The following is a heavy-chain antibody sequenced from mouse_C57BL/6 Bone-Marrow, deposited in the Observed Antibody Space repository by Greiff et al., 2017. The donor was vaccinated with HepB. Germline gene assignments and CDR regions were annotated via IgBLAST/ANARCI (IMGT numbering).Heavy chain of an antibody. Sequence: QVQLQQSGPELVKPGASVKLSCKASGYTFTSYDINWVKQRPGQGLEWIGWIYPRDGSTKYNQKFKGKATLTVDTSSSTAYMELHKLTSEDSEVSFFARLTTEGTWYFDYWGQGTTLTVSS. CDR2: IYPRDGST. CDR3: ARLTTEGTWYFDY. J-gene: IGHJ2*01. CDR1: GYTFTSYD. D-gene: IGHD1-1*01. V-gene: IGHV1-85*01.